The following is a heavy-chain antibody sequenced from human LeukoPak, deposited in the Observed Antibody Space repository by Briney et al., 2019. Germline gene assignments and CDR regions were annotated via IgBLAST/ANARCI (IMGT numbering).Heavy chain of an antibody. CDR3: ARHRNRDSSSWYFNWFDP. CDR2: INPNSGGT. V-gene: IGHV1-2*04. Sequence: GASVKVSCKASGYTFTGYYMHWVRQAPGQGLEWMGWINPNSGGTNYAQKFQGWVTMTRDTPISTAYMELSRLRSDGTAVYYCARHRNRDSSSWYFNWFDPWGQGTLVTVSS. J-gene: IGHJ5*02. D-gene: IGHD6-13*01. CDR1: GYTFTGYY.